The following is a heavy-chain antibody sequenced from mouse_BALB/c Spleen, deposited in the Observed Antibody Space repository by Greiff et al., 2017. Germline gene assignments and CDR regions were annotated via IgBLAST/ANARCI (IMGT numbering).Heavy chain of an antibody. CDR1: GFSLTSYG. V-gene: IGHV2-2*02. CDR2: IWSGGST. D-gene: IGHD1-1*01. J-gene: IGHJ4*01. CDR3: ARNYPLYGSSYDYAMDY. Sequence: VKLMESGPGLVQPSQSLSITCTVSGFSLTSYGVHWVRQSPGKGLEWLGVIWSGGSTDYNAAFISRLSISKDNSKSQVFFKMNSLQANDTAIYYCARNYPLYGSSYDYAMDYWGQGTSVTVSS.